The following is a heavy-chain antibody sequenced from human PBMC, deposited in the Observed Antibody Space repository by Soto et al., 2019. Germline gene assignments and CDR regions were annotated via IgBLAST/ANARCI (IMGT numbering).Heavy chain of an antibody. CDR1: GGSISSGGYY. CDR2: IYYTGST. V-gene: IGHV4-31*03. CDR3: ARSGIYESSGYCDY. Sequence: PSETLSLTCTVSGGSISSGGYYWNWIRQHPGKGLEWIGYIYYTGSTYYNPSLKSRVTISVDTSENQFSLKLSSVTAADTAVYYCARSGIYESSGYCDYWGQGTLVTVSS. D-gene: IGHD3-22*01. J-gene: IGHJ4*02.